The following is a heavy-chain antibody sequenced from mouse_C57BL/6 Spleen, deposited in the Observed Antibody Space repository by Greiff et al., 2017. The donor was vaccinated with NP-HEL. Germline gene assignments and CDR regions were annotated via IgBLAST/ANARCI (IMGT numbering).Heavy chain of an antibody. V-gene: IGHV1-50*01. CDR1: GYTFTSYW. D-gene: IGHD1-1*01. CDR3: AIHGSSEGDAMDY. J-gene: IGHJ4*01. Sequence: QVQLQQPGAELVKPGASVKLSCKASGYTFTSYWMQWVKQRPGQGLEWIGEIDPSDSDTNYNLKFKGKATLTVETSASTPYMQLSSLTSEDSAVYYCAIHGSSEGDAMDYWGQGTSVTVSS. CDR2: IDPSDSDT.